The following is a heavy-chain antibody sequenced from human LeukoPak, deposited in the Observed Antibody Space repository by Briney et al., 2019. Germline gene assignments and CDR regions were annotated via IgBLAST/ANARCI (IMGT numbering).Heavy chain of an antibody. Sequence: GESLKISCQGSGYSFTNSWIAWVRQLPGKGLEWMGFIYPGDSDTRYSPSFQGQVTLSVDKSISTAYPQWSSLKASDTAMYYCARHQGATTVTSDAFDIWGQGTMVTVSS. D-gene: IGHD4-17*01. CDR3: ARHQGATTVTSDAFDI. CDR1: GYSFTNSW. CDR2: IYPGDSDT. J-gene: IGHJ3*02. V-gene: IGHV5-51*01.